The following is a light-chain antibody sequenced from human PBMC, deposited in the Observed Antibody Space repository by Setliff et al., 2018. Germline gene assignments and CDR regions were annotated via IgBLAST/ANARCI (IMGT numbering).Light chain of an antibody. J-gene: IGKJ4*01. CDR1: QSVSSSY. CDR2: GAS. CDR3: QQYASSPPN. Sequence: EIVLTQSPGTLSLSPGERATLSCRASQSVSSSYLAWYQQKPGQAPRLLIYGASSRATVIPDRFSGSGSGTDFTLTISRLEAEDFAVYYCQQYASSPPNFGGGTKVDIK. V-gene: IGKV3-20*01.